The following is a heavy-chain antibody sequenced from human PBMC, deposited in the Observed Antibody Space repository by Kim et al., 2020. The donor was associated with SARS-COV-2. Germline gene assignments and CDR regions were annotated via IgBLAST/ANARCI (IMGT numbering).Heavy chain of an antibody. CDR3: ARDRRYSLDY. CDR2: IPAEWSED. V-gene: IGHV3-7*01. D-gene: IGHD2-15*01. CDR1: VFSFTTKW. Sequence: GGSLRLSCVVSVFSFTTKWMRWVRKAPGAGRVGVSTIPAEWSEDSYGYSVAGRFTISRDTAKNSLYLPMNSLSAEDTAVYYCARDRRYSLDYWGQGTLVTVS. J-gene: IGHJ4*02.